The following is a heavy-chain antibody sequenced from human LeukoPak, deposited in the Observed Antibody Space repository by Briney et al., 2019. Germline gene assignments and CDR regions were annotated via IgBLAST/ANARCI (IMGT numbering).Heavy chain of an antibody. J-gene: IGHJ4*02. V-gene: IGHV4-34*01. Sequence: PSETLSLTCAVYGGSFSGYYWSWIRQPPGKGLEWIGSIYYGGSTDYNPSLKSRVIISVDTSKNQFSLNLKSVTAADTAMYYCARDGVVTMELDSWGQGTLVTVSS. CDR1: GGSFSGYY. D-gene: IGHD3-3*01. CDR3: ARDGVVTMELDS. CDR2: IYYGGST.